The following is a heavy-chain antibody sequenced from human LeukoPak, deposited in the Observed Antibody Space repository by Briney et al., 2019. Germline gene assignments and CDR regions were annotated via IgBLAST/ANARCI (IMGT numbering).Heavy chain of an antibody. J-gene: IGHJ4*02. CDR3: ARGQYFDWLEFDY. D-gene: IGHD3-9*01. CDR2: INHSGST. V-gene: IGHV4-34*01. CDR1: GGSFSGYY. Sequence: SETLSLTCAVYGGSFSGYYWSWIRQPPGKGLEWIGEINHSGSTNYNPSLKSRVTISVDTSKNQFSLKLSSVTAADTAVYYCARGQYFDWLEFDYWGQGTLVTVSS.